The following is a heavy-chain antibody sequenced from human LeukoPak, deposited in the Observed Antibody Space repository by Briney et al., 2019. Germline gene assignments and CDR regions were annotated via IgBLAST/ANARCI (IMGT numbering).Heavy chain of an antibody. CDR3: ARLSGSYFSFFDY. V-gene: IGHV4-61*01. J-gene: IGHJ4*02. Sequence: SQTLSLTCTVSGGSVSSGTYYWSWIRQPPGKGLEWIGYIYYSGSTNYNPSLKSRVTISVDTSKNQFSLKLSSVTAADTAVYYCARLSGSYFSFFDYWGQGTLVTVSS. CDR2: IYYSGST. CDR1: GGSVSSGTYY. D-gene: IGHD1-26*01.